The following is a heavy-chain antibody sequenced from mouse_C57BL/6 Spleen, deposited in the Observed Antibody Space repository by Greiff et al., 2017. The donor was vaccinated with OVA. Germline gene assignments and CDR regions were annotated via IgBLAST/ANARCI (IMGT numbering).Heavy chain of an antibody. CDR1: GFTFSSYA. CDR3: ARDYYCSTCDF. V-gene: IGHV5-4*01. D-gene: IGHD1-1*01. J-gene: IGHJ2*01. Sequence: EVQRVESGGGLVKPGGSLKLSCAASGFTFSSYAMSWVRQTPEKRLEWVATISDGGSYTYYPDNVKGRFTITRANAKSTLYLQMSKLKSEDTAVYYCARDYYCSTCDFWGKGTTLTVSS. CDR2: ISDGGSYT.